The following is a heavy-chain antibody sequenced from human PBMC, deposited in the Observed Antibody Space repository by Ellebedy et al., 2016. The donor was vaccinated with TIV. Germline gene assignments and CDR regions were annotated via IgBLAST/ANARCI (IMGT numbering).Heavy chain of an antibody. V-gene: IGHV3-30*04. CDR2: MSHDGRNR. CDR1: GFTFSTYA. D-gene: IGHD6-6*01. J-gene: IGHJ5*02. Sequence: GESLKISXAASGFTFSTYAMHWVRQAPGKGLEWVALMSHDGRNRYYADSVKGRFTISRDNSKNTLYLQMNSLRDEDTAVYYCARDLGSSSFGGGWFDPWGQGTLVTVSS. CDR3: ARDLGSSSFGGGWFDP.